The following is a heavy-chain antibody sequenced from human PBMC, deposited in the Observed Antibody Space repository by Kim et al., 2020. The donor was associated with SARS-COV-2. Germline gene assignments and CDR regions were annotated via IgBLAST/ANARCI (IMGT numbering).Heavy chain of an antibody. CDR3: VRHNTGHHYNACDM. V-gene: IGHV3-7*01. Sequence: GGSLRLSCAASGFTFTRYWMIWVRQAPGKGLEWVANIKEDGGEKKYVDSVKGRFTIFRDNAKNSLYLQMNSLRDEDTAVYYCVRHNTGHHYNACDMWGQG. J-gene: IGHJ3*02. D-gene: IGHD3-22*01. CDR1: GFTFTRYW. CDR2: IKEDGGEK.